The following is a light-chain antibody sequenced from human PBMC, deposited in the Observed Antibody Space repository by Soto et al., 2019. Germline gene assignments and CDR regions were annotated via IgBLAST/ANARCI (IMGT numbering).Light chain of an antibody. V-gene: IGLV2-23*02. CDR3: CSYAGSSTYV. CDR2: QVT. CDR1: SSEVGNYNL. J-gene: IGLJ1*01. Sequence: QSALAQPASVSGSPGQSITISCTGTSSEVGNYNLVSWYQQHPGKAPKLLLYQVTERPSGVSDRFSGSKSGTTASLTISGLQADDEADYHCCSYAGSSTYVFGTGTKVTVL.